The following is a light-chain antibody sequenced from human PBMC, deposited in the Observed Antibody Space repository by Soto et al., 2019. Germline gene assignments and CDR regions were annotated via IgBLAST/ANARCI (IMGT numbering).Light chain of an antibody. CDR1: SSDVGGYNY. J-gene: IGLJ1*01. Sequence: QSALTQPASVSGSPGQSITISCTGTSSDVGGYNYVSWYQQHPGKAPKLMTYDVSNRPSGVSNRFSGSKSGNTASLTISGLQAEDEADYYYSSYTSSSTLYVFGTGTKVTVL. V-gene: IGLV2-14*01. CDR3: SSYTSSSTLYV. CDR2: DVS.